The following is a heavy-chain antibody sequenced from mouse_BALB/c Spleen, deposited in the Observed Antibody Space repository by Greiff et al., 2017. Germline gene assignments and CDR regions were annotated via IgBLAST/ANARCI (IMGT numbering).Heavy chain of an antibody. D-gene: IGHD2-14*01. J-gene: IGHJ3*01. CDR1: GFTFSSYG. V-gene: IGHV5-6-3*01. Sequence: EVQGVESGGGLVQPGGSLKLSCAASGFTFSSYGMSWVRQTPDKRLELVATINSNGGSTYYPDSVKGRFTISRDNAKNTLYLQMSSLKSEDTAMYYCARDVRYAWFAYWGQGTLVTVSA. CDR3: ARDVRYAWFAY. CDR2: INSNGGST.